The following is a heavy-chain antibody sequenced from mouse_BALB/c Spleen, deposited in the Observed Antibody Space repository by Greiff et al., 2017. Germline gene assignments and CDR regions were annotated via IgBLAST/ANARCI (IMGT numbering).Heavy chain of an antibody. J-gene: IGHJ2*01. CDR3: ARHEDYRYGPFDY. Sequence: DVMLVESGGGLVKPGGSLKLSCAASGFAFSSCDMSWVRQTPEKRLEWVAYISSGGGSTYYPDTVKGRFTISRDNAKNTLYLQMSSLKSEDTAMYYCARHEDYRYGPFDYWGQGTTLTVSS. V-gene: IGHV5-12-1*01. D-gene: IGHD2-14*01. CDR1: GFAFSSCD. CDR2: ISSGGGST.